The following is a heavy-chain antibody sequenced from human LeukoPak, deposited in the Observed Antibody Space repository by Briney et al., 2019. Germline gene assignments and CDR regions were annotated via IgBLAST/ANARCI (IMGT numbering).Heavy chain of an antibody. V-gene: IGHV4-39*01. D-gene: IGHD6-19*01. J-gene: IGHJ5*02. Sequence: PSETLSLTCTVSGGSISSSSYYWAWIRQPPGKGLEWLGCIYYSGSTYYNPSLKSRVTISVDTSKNQFSLKLSSVTAADTAVYYCAKKSSGWYGWFDPWGQGTLVTVSS. CDR1: GGSISSSSYY. CDR3: AKKSSGWYGWFDP. CDR2: IYYSGST.